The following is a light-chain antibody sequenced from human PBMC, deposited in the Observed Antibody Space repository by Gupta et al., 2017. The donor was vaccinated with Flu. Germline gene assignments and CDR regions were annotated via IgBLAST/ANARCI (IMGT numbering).Light chain of an antibody. CDR2: QDA. Sequence: PGQTASITCSGDKLGDKYVCWYQQKPGQSPMLVIYQDARRPSGIPERFSGSNSGNTATLTISGTQAVDEADYFCAAWDSNIAWVFGGGTKLTVL. CDR1: KLGDKY. CDR3: AAWDSNIAWV. J-gene: IGLJ2*01. V-gene: IGLV3-1*01.